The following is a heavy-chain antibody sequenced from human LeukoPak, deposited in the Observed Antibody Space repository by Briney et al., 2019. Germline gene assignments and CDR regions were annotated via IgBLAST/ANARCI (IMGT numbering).Heavy chain of an antibody. CDR3: ARRITGTTWFDP. D-gene: IGHD1-7*01. CDR2: IYTSGST. J-gene: IGHJ5*02. V-gene: IGHV4-4*09. Sequence: PSETLSLTCTVSGGSISSYYWSWIRQPPGKGLEWIGYIYTSGSTNYNPSLKRRVTISVDTSKNQFSLKLSSVTAADTAVYYCARRITGTTWFDPWGQGTLVTVSS. CDR1: GGSISSYY.